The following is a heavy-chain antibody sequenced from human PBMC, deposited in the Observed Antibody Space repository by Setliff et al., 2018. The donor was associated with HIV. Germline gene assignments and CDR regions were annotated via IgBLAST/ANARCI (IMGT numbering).Heavy chain of an antibody. CDR3: ARWVYNSAWSLDY. V-gene: IGHV4-4*07. Sequence: PSETLSLTCTVSGGSMSTYHWAWIRQPAGKGLEWIGHIYTSGSPHYKSSLTSRLTISLDTSRNQFSLKLTSVTAADSATYYCARWVYNSAWSLDYWGQGTLVTVSS. J-gene: IGHJ4*02. CDR1: GGSMSTYH. D-gene: IGHD6-19*01. CDR2: IYTSGSP.